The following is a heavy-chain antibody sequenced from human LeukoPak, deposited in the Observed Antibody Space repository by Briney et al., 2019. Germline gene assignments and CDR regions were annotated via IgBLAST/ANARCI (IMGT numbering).Heavy chain of an antibody. V-gene: IGHV3-30*18. D-gene: IGHD2-21*02. Sequence: QTGGSLRLSCAASGFTFSSYGMHWVRQAPGKGLEWVAVISYDGSNKYYADSVKGRFTISRDNSKNTLYLQMNSLRAEDTAVYYCTKGARNFREGNCGGDCAPPDYWGQGTLVTVSS. CDR3: TKGARNFREGNCGGDCAPPDY. CDR2: ISYDGSNK. CDR1: GFTFSSYG. J-gene: IGHJ4*02.